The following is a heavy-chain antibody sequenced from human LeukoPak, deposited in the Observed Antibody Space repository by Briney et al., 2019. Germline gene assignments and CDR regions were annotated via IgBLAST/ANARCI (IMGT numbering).Heavy chain of an antibody. Sequence: GGSLRLSCAASGFTFNSYGMHWVRQAPGKGLEWVAFIRYDGSNKYYADSVKGRFTISRDNSKNTLYLQMNSLRAEDTAVYYCAKSRSAVAGTSPLDYWGQGTLVTVSS. D-gene: IGHD6-19*01. CDR1: GFTFNSYG. CDR2: IRYDGSNK. J-gene: IGHJ4*02. CDR3: AKSRSAVAGTSPLDY. V-gene: IGHV3-30*02.